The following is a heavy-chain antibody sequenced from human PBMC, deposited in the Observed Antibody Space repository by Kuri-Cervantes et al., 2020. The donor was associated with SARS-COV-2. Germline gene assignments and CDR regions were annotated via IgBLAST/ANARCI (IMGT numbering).Heavy chain of an antibody. CDR3: AVYSSSPYYYYMDV. V-gene: IGHV4-30-4*08. J-gene: IGHJ6*03. D-gene: IGHD6-13*01. CDR2: IYYSGST. CDR1: GGSISSGDYY. Sequence: CTVSGGSISSGDYYWSWIRQPPGKGLEWIGYIYYSGSTYYNPSLKSRVTISVDTSKNQFSLKLSSVTAADTAVYYCAVYSSSPYYYYMDVWGKGTTVTVSS.